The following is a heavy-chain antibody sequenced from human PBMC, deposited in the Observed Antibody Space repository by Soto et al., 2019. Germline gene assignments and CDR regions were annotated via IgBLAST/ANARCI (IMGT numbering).Heavy chain of an antibody. CDR2: IIPIFGTA. D-gene: IGHD2-2*01. Sequence: QVQLVQSGAEVKKPGSSVKVSCKASGGTFSSYAISWVRQAPGQELEWMGGIIPIFGTANYAQKFQGRVTITADESTSTAYMELSSLRSEDTAVYYCARDRAAVVVPAAAPSFDYWGQGTLVTVSS. V-gene: IGHV1-69*01. CDR3: ARDRAAVVVPAAAPSFDY. J-gene: IGHJ4*02. CDR1: GGTFSSYA.